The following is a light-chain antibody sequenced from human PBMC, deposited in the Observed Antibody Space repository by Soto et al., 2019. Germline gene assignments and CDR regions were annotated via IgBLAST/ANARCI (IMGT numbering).Light chain of an antibody. V-gene: IGKV3-15*01. J-gene: IGKJ4*01. Sequence: EIVLTQSPATLSVSPGERATLSCRASQSVSTNLVWYQQKPGQAPRLLIFGASTRATNIPARFSGNGSGTEFTLTISSLQSEDFAVYYCQQYINWPPLTFGGGTKVEIE. CDR1: QSVSTN. CDR2: GAS. CDR3: QQYINWPPLT.